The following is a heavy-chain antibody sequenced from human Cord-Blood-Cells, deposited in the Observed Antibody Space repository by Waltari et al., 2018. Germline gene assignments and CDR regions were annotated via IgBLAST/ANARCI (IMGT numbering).Heavy chain of an antibody. V-gene: IGHV4-39*01. Sequence: QLQLQESGPGLVKPSETLSLTCTVSGGSISSSSYYWGWTRQPPGKGLEWFGSIYYSGSTYYNPSLKSRVTISVDTSKNQFSLKLSSVTAADTAVYYCARREGLKGATDYWGQGTLVTVSS. J-gene: IGHJ4*02. D-gene: IGHD1-26*01. CDR3: ARREGLKGATDY. CDR2: IYYSGST. CDR1: GGSISSSSYY.